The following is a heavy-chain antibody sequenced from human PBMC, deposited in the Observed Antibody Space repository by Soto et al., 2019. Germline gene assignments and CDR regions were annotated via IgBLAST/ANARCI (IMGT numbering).Heavy chain of an antibody. CDR3: AHRVLRTVFGLVTTTAIYFDF. CDR2: IYWDDDK. D-gene: IGHD3-3*01. Sequence: QITLKESGPTVVKPTETLTLTCTFSGFSLTTSGVGVGWVRQSPGKAPEWLALIYWDDDKRYSTSLNSRLIITKATSKNQVVLTMANVDPADTATYYCAHRVLRTVFGLVTTTAIYFDFWGPGTPVVVSS. CDR1: GFSLTTSGVG. V-gene: IGHV2-5*02. J-gene: IGHJ4*02.